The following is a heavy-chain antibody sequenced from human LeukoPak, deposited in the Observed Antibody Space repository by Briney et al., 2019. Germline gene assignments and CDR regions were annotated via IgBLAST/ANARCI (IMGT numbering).Heavy chain of an antibody. D-gene: IGHD2-2*01. CDR1: GFTFSSYG. J-gene: IGHJ4*02. CDR2: ISYDGSNK. V-gene: IGHV3-30*18. CDR3: AKDHPDDRSRVPPLYYFDY. Sequence: GGSLRLSCAASGFTFSSYGMHWVRQAPGKGLEWVAVISYDGSNKYYADSVKGRFTISRDNSKNTLYLQMNSLRAEDTAVYYCAKDHPDDRSRVPPLYYFDYWGQGTLVTVSS.